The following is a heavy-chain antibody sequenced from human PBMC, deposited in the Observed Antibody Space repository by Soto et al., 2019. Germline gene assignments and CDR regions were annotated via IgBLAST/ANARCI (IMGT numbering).Heavy chain of an antibody. CDR3: ARDDGAYYGSGRVNWFDP. Sequence: ASVKVSCKASGGTFSSYTISWVRQAPGQGLEWMGRIIPILGIANYAQKFQGRVTITADKSTSTAYMELSSLRSEDTAVYYCARDDGAYYGSGRVNWFDPWGQGTLVTVSS. J-gene: IGHJ5*02. V-gene: IGHV1-69*04. CDR1: GGTFSSYT. D-gene: IGHD3-10*01. CDR2: IIPILGIA.